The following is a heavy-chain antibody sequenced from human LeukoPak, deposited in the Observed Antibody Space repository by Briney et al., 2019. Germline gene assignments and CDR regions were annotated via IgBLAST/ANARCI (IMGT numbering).Heavy chain of an antibody. Sequence: PSETLSLTCTVSGGSISSSSYYWGWIRQPPGKGLEWIGSIYYSGSTYYNPSLKSRVTISVDTSKNQFSLKLSSVTAADTAVYYCARRRHDFWSGYYPYDAFDIWGQGTMVTVSS. V-gene: IGHV4-39*07. J-gene: IGHJ3*02. CDR2: IYYSGST. CDR3: ARRRHDFWSGYYPYDAFDI. CDR1: GGSISSSSYY. D-gene: IGHD3-3*01.